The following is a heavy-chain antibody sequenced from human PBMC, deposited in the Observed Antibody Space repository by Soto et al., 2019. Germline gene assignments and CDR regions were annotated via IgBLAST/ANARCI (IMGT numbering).Heavy chain of an antibody. V-gene: IGHV4-4*07. CDR3: ARDPNCSGGSCDGSWYFDL. Sequence: PSETRSLTCTVSGGSISSYYWSWIRQPAGKGLEWIGRIYTSGSTNYNPSLKSRVTMSVDTSKNQFSLKLSSVTAADTAVYYCARDPNCSGGSCDGSWYFDLWGRGTLVTVSS. J-gene: IGHJ2*01. CDR1: GGSISSYY. CDR2: IYTSGST. D-gene: IGHD2-15*01.